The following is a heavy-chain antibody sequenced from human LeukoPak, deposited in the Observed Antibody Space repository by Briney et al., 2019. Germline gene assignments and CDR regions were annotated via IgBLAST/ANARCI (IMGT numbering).Heavy chain of an antibody. CDR2: ISSSSSYI. J-gene: IGHJ4*02. CDR3: AREVETMVRGVTLYYFDC. CDR1: GFTFSSYS. V-gene: IGHV3-21*01. Sequence: GGSLRLSCAASGFTFSSYSMNWVRQAPGKGLEWVSSISSSSSYIYYADSVKGRFTISRDNAKNSLYLQMNSLRAEDTAVYYCAREVETMVRGVTLYYFDCWGQGTLVTVSS. D-gene: IGHD3-10*01.